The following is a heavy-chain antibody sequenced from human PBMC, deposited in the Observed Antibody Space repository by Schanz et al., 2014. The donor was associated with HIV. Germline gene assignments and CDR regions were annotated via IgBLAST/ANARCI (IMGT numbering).Heavy chain of an antibody. Sequence: QVQLVQSGAEVKKPGASVKVSCKASGYSFTGYYMHWVRQAPGQGLEWMGWVNPNSGDTNYAQKFQGRVTRTRDTSISTAYMQLSRLRSDDTAVYYCARGRYFDWLSFGGGSSVYGLDVWGQGTTVTVSS. CDR1: GYSFTGYY. J-gene: IGHJ6*02. V-gene: IGHV1-2*02. CDR3: ARGRYFDWLSFGGGSSVYGLDV. CDR2: VNPNSGDT. D-gene: IGHD3-9*01.